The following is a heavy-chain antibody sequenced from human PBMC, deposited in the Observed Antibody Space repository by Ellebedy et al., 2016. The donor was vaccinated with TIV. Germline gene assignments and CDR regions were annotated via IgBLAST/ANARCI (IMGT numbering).Heavy chain of an antibody. CDR2: ISYDGSNK. Sequence: GESLKISCAASGFTFSSYAMHWVRQAPGKGLEWVAVISYDGSNKYYADSVKGRFTISRDNSKNTLYLQMNSLRAEDTAVYYCARRVVAAAGSDYWGQGTLVTVSS. V-gene: IGHV3-30*04. D-gene: IGHD6-13*01. J-gene: IGHJ4*02. CDR3: ARRVVAAAGSDY. CDR1: GFTFSSYA.